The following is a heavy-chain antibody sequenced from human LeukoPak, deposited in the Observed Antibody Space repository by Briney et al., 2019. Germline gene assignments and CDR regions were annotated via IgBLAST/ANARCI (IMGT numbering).Heavy chain of an antibody. CDR3: AREGCSGGSCPARFDP. CDR2: IIPIFGTA. D-gene: IGHD2-15*01. J-gene: IGHJ5*02. CDR1: GGTFSSYA. Sequence: SVTVSCKASGGTFSSYAISWVRQAPGQGLEWMGGIIPIFGTANYAQKFQGRVTITTDESTSTAYMELSSLRSEDTAVYYCAREGCSGGSCPARFDPWGQGTLVTVSS. V-gene: IGHV1-69*05.